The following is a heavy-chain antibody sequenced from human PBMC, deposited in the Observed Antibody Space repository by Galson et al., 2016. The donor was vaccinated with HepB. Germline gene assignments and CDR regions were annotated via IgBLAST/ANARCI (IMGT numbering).Heavy chain of an antibody. V-gene: IGHV3-7*01. CDR2: IKPDGSEK. J-gene: IGHJ4*02. Sequence: SLRLSCAASGFTFSTYWMSWVRQAPGKGLEWVANIKPDGSEKYYVDSVKGRFTISRDTAKSSLYLQMNSLRAEDTAVNYCARRQMYTMSAFDSWGQGTLVTVSS. CDR3: ARRQMYTMSAFDS. D-gene: IGHD5-24*01. CDR1: GFTFSTYW.